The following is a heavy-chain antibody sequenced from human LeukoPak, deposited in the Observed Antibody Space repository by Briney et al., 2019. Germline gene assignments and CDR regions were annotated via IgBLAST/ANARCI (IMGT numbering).Heavy chain of an antibody. D-gene: IGHD3-22*01. V-gene: IGHV3-7*04. J-gene: IGHJ4*02. CDR2: IKQDGSDK. CDR3: AWSSFGHDGSPYRPLDY. CDR1: GFSFSTYW. Sequence: PGGSLRLSCEASGFSFSTYWMTWVRQVPGKGLEWVANIKQDGSDKNFVDSVKGRFTISRDNAKNSLFLQVSSLRAEDTAVYYCAWSSFGHDGSPYRPLDYWGQGTPVTVSS.